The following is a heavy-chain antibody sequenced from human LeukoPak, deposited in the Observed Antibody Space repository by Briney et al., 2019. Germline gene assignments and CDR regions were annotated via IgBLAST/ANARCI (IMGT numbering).Heavy chain of an antibody. CDR1: GFTISSYS. D-gene: IGHD2-2*01. CDR3: ARDGNQLPAPYYYMDV. Sequence: PGGSLRLSCVASGFTISSYSMNWVRQAPGKGLEWVSSISSSSSYIYYADSVKGRFTISRDNAKNSLYLQMNSLRAEDTAVYYCARDGNQLPAPYYYMDVWGKGTTVTVSS. J-gene: IGHJ6*03. V-gene: IGHV3-21*01. CDR2: ISSSSSYI.